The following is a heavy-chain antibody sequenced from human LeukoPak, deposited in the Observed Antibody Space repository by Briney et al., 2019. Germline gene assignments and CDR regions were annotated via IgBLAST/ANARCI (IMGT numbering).Heavy chain of an antibody. J-gene: IGHJ3*02. CDR2: IYHSGST. V-gene: IGHV4-38-2*02. CDR3: VSIVVPAAIVKDAFDI. D-gene: IGHD2-2*02. CDR1: GGSISSGYY. Sequence: SQTLSLTCTVSGGSISSGYYWGWIRQPPGKGLEWIGSIYHSGSTYYNPSLKSRVTISVDTSKNQFSLKLSSVTAADTAVYYCVSIVVPAAIVKDAFDIWGQGTMVTVSS.